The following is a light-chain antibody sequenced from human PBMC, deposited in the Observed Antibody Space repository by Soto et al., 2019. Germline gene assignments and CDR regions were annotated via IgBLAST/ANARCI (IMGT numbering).Light chain of an antibody. CDR1: QSVSSNS. J-gene: IGKJ1*01. Sequence: EIVFTQSPCTQSVSPGERATLSCRASQSVSSNSLAWYQQKPGQAPRLLIYGASSRATDIPDRFSGSGSGTDFTLTINRLEPEDFAVYYCQQYSISSTFGQGTKV. CDR3: QQYSISST. CDR2: GAS. V-gene: IGKV3-20*01.